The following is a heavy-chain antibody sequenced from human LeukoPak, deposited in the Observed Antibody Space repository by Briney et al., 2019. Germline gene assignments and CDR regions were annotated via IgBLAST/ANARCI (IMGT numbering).Heavy chain of an antibody. CDR1: GFTFSSYA. V-gene: IGHV3-30-3*02. CDR2: ISYDGSNK. Sequence: GRSLRLSCAASGFTFSSYAMHWVRQAPGKGLEWVAVISYDGSNKYYADSVKGRFTISRDNPKNTLYLQMNSLRAEDTAVYYCAKKGGYSYGLLFDYWGQGTLVTVSS. D-gene: IGHD5-18*01. CDR3: AKKGGYSYGLLFDY. J-gene: IGHJ4*02.